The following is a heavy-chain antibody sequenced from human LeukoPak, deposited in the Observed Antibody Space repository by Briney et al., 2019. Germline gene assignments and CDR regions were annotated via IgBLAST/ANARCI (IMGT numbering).Heavy chain of an antibody. Sequence: GESLKISCEVSGYNFTTYWIAWVRQMPGKGLEWMGTIYPGDSDTKYRPPFQGQVTISADKSANTTYVQWTSLKASDTAMYYCARPHSKYCTSTGCPFDYWGQGTLVTVSS. D-gene: IGHD2-2*01. CDR1: GYNFTTYW. V-gene: IGHV5-51*01. CDR2: IYPGDSDT. CDR3: ARPHSKYCTSTGCPFDY. J-gene: IGHJ4*02.